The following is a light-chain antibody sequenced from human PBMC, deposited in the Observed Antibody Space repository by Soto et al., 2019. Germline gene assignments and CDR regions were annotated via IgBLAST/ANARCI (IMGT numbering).Light chain of an antibody. CDR3: CSYTGSSTVI. J-gene: IGLJ2*01. V-gene: IGLV2-23*02. CDR2: EVS. CDR1: SSDVGSYNL. Sequence: QSALTQPASVSGSPGQSITLSCTGASSDVGSYNLVSWYQQYPGKAPRLMIYEVSKRPSGVSSRFSGSKSGNTASLTISGLQAEDEADYYCCSYTGSSTVIFGGGTKLTVL.